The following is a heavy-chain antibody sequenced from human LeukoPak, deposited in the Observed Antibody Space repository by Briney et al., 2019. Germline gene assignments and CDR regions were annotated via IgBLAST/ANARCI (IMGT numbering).Heavy chain of an antibody. D-gene: IGHD3-22*01. J-gene: IGHJ4*02. CDR2: IYHSGST. V-gene: IGHV4-38-2*01. CDR3: ARVDYYDSSGYYYVAPFDY. Sequence: PGGSLRLSCAASGFTFSSYEMNWIRQPPGKGLEWIGSIYHSGSTYYNPSLKSRVTISVDTSKNQFSLKLSSVTAADTAVYYCARVDYYDSSGYYYVAPFDYWGQGTLVTVSS. CDR1: GFTFSSYE.